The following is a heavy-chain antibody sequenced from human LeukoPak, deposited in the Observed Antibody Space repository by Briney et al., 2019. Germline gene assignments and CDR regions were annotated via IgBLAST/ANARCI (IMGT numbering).Heavy chain of an antibody. V-gene: IGHV1-2*02. Sequence: ASVKVSCKASGYTFTGYYMHWVRQAPGQGLEWMGWINPNSGGTNYAQKFQGRVTMTRDTSISTAYMELSRLRSDDTAVYYCAIVMITFGGVIDPWGQGTLVTASS. D-gene: IGHD3-16*01. J-gene: IGHJ5*02. CDR3: AIVMITFGGVIDP. CDR2: INPNSGGT. CDR1: GYTFTGYY.